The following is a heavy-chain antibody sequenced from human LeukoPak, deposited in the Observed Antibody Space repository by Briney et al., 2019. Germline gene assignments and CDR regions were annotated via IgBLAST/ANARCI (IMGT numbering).Heavy chain of an antibody. D-gene: IGHD3-3*01. Sequence: SETLSLTCTVSGGSISSSSYYWGWIRQPPGKGLERIGSIYYSGSTNYNPSLKSRVTISVDTSKNQFSLKLSSVTAADTAVYYCARGVLRFLEWLSEGYYFDYWGQGTLVTVSS. CDR1: GGSISSSSYY. CDR3: ARGVLRFLEWLSEGYYFDY. V-gene: IGHV4-39*07. J-gene: IGHJ4*02. CDR2: IYYSGST.